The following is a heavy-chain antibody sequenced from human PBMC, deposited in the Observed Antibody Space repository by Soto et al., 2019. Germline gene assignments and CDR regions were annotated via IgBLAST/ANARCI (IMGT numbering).Heavy chain of an antibody. J-gene: IGHJ3*02. CDR1: GYTLTELS. CDR3: VGYYDILTGYYTDAFDI. D-gene: IGHD3-9*01. CDR2: FDPEDGET. V-gene: IGHV1-24*01. Sequence: ASVKVSCKVSGYTLTELSMHWVRQAPGKGLEWMGGFDPEDGETIYAQKFQGRVTMTEDTSTDTAYMELSSLRSEDTAVHYCVGYYDILTGYYTDAFDIWGQGTMVTVSS.